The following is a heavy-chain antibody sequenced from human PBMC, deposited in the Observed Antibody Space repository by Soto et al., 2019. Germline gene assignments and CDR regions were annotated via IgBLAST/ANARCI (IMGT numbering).Heavy chain of an antibody. D-gene: IGHD2-15*01. J-gene: IGHJ6*02. V-gene: IGHV6-1*01. CDR2: TYYRSRWYS. CDR3: ARSEEDSDYYYHGMDV. CDR1: GDTVSSNSVA. Sequence: SQTLSLTCVGSGDTVSSNSVAWNWVRQSPSRGLEWLGRTYYRSRWYSDYAVSVRSRIDINADTSKNQVSLQLNSVTPEDTAVYYCARSEEDSDYYYHGMDVWGQGTKVTVPS.